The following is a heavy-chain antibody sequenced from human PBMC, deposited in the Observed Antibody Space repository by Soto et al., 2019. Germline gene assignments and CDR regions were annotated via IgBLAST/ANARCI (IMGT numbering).Heavy chain of an antibody. J-gene: IGHJ5*02. CDR3: ARTSGGTYSFDP. CDR1: GDSITNNNW. Sequence: SETLSLTCAVFGDSITNNNWWTWLRQSPGKGLEWIGEMHHGGNPDYNPSLRSRVTISVDKSKNQFSLHLSSVTAADSAVYYCARTSGGTYSFDPWGQGTLVTVSS. D-gene: IGHD3-10*01. CDR2: MHHGGNP. V-gene: IGHV4-4*02.